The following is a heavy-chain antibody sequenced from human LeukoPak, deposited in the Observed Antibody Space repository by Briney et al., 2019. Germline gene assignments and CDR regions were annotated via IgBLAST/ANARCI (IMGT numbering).Heavy chain of an antibody. Sequence: SETLSLTCSVSGDSISYFYWSWIRQAAGKGLEWIGRMCSSGNNDYNASLKSRVTMSVDTSKNQLSLKVITVTAADTAVYYCARGVIAAGGNEFDYWGQGTLVTVSS. CDR2: MCSSGNN. CDR1: GDSISYFY. V-gene: IGHV4-4*07. J-gene: IGHJ4*02. CDR3: ARGVIAAGGNEFDY. D-gene: IGHD6-13*01.